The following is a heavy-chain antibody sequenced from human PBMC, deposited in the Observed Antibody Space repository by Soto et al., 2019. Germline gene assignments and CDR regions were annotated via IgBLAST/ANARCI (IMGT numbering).Heavy chain of an antibody. D-gene: IGHD6-13*01. J-gene: IGHJ5*02. V-gene: IGHV4-31*03. CDR1: GGSISGEGYY. CDR2: IHYSGST. Sequence: QVQLQESGPGLVEPSQTLSLTCTVSGGSISGEGYYWSWIRQYSGRGLEWIGYIHYSGSTYSNPSLQGRVTISVDTSKTQCFLKLTSVTAADTAVYYCARAWTATAGWANWFDRWGQGTLVTVSS. CDR3: ARAWTATAGWANWFDR.